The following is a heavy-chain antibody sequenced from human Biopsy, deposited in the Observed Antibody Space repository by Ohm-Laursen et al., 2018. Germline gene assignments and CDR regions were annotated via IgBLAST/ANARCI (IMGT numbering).Heavy chain of an antibody. D-gene: IGHD3-22*01. CDR2: INIDGSTT. CDR3: AKRMFSFDSRDIFDY. J-gene: IGHJ4*02. Sequence: SLRLSCTASGFSFSSYWMHWVHQGPGKGLVWVSRINIDGSTTRYADSVKGRFTISRDNAKNTLYLQMNSLTAEDTALYYCAKRMFSFDSRDIFDYWGQGSLVTVTS. V-gene: IGHV3-74*01. CDR1: GFSFSSYW.